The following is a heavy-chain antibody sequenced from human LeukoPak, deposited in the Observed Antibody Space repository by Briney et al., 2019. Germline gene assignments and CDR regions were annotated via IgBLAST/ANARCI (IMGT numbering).Heavy chain of an antibody. CDR2: IYYSGTT. CDR3: ARNLAGAISWYFDL. J-gene: IGHJ2*01. CDR1: GGSISSSSYY. Sequence: KPSETLSLTCTVSGGSISSSSYYWGWIRQPPGKGLEWIGSIYYSGTTYYNPSLKSRVTISVDTSKNQFSLKLSSVTAADTAVYYCARNLAGAISWYFDLWGRGILVTVSS. D-gene: IGHD3-10*01. V-gene: IGHV4-39*01.